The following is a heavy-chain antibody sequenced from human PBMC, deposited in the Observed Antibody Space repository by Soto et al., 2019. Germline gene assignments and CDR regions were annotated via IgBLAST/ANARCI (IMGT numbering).Heavy chain of an antibody. J-gene: IGHJ6*04. CDR3: AREHSTDFFKGVSSFFYNHERDV. D-gene: IGHD2-8*01. CDR1: GYSFTDYH. V-gene: IGHV1-2*04. Sequence: ASVKVSCKASGYSFTDYHIHWVRQAPGQGLEWLGRINPKSGGTSTAQKFQGWVTMTRDRSISTVYMELTRLRSDDTAVYFCAREHSTDFFKGVSSFFYNHERDVGGKGTRVTFPP. CDR2: INPKSGGT.